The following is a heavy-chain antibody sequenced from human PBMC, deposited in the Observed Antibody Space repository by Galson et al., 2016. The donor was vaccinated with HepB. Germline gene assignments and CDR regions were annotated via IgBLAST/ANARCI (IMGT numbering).Heavy chain of an antibody. J-gene: IGHJ6*01. CDR1: GFTFSIYA. D-gene: IGHD3-10*01. CDR3: VKEYYGSGVKRDPYDT. CDR2: MSGSGRNI. Sequence: SLRLSCAASGFTFSIYAMSWVRQAPGKGLEWVSGMSGSGRNIWYADSVKGRLTISRDNTQNTLYLQMNSLRVDDTAVYYCVKEYYGSGVKRDPYDTWGQGTTVIVSS. V-gene: IGHV3-23*01.